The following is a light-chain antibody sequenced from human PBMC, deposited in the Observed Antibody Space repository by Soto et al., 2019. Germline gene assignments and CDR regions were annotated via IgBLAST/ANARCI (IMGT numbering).Light chain of an antibody. CDR3: QQRGNWPLT. Sequence: EIVLTQSPGTLSLSPGERATLSCRASQSVSNNYLAWYQQKPGQAPRLLIYGASNRAIGIPARFSGSGSGTDFTLTISRLEPEDFAVYYCQQRGNWPLTFGGGTKVDIK. CDR1: QSVSNNY. CDR2: GAS. V-gene: IGKV3-11*01. J-gene: IGKJ4*01.